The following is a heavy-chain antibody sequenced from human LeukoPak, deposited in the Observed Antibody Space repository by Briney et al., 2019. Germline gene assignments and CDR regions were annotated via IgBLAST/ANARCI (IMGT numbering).Heavy chain of an antibody. V-gene: IGHV3-7*01. J-gene: IGHJ4*02. D-gene: IGHD6-6*01. CDR3: ARLGDRQVLGN. CDR2: IRQDGSKI. CDR1: GFTFSTYW. Sequence: PGGSLRLSCAASGFTFSTYWMSWVRQAPGKGLEWVANIRQDGSKIYYVDSVKGRFTISRDNAKNSLYLQMNNLRAEDTAVYCCARLGDRQVLGNWGQGTLVTVSS.